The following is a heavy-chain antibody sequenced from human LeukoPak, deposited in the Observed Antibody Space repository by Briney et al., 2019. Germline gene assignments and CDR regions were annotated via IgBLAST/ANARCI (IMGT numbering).Heavy chain of an antibody. D-gene: IGHD5-12*01. CDR1: GGSISSGGYY. V-gene: IGHV4-31*03. J-gene: IGHJ3*02. CDR2: IYYSGST. Sequence: PSETLSLTCTVSGGSISSGGYYWSWIRQHPGKGLEWIGYIYYSGSTYYNPSLKSRVTISVDTSKNQLSLKLSSVTAADTAVYYCARATEGSDAFDIWGQGTMVTVSS. CDR3: ARATEGSDAFDI.